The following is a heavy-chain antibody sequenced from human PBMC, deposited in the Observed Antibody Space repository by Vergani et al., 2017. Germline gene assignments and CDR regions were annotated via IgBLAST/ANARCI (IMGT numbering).Heavy chain of an antibody. CDR1: GFTLSNYP. D-gene: IGHD2-15*01. Sequence: EVQVLEPGGGLVQPGGSLRLSCAASGFTLSNYPTTWVRQAPGKGLEWDSAISANDDTYYADSVKGRFTVSRDNSKNTLYLQMNRLRAEDTAIYYCAKDLTQYICWGQGTLVIVSS. CDR3: AKDLTQYIC. J-gene: IGHJ4*02. CDR2: ISANDDT. V-gene: IGHV3-23*01.